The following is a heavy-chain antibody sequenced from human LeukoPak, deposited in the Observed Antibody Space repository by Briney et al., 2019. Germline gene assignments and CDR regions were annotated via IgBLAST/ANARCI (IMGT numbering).Heavy chain of an antibody. J-gene: IGHJ4*02. D-gene: IGHD2-15*01. V-gene: IGHV3-7*01. CDR3: ARDFGGSCYPDCDVFDY. Sequence: GGSLRLSCAASGFTFSSYWMSWVRQAPGKGLEWVANIKQDGSERYYVDSVKGRFTISRDNAKSSLYLQMNSLRAEDTAVYYCARDFGGSCYPDCDVFDYWGQGTLVTVSS. CDR1: GFTFSSYW. CDR2: IKQDGSER.